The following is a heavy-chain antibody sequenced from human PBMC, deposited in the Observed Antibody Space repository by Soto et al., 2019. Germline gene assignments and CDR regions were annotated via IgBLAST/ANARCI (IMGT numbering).Heavy chain of an antibody. CDR3: VKEFPYKVEMAAHYFDY. D-gene: IGHD2-15*01. J-gene: IGHJ4*02. CDR1: GFSFSNFG. V-gene: IGHV3-30*18. CDR2: ISFDGTK. Sequence: QVQLVESGGGVVQPGRSLRLSCAASGFSFSNFGMHWVRQAPGKGLEWVALISFDGTKYYADSVKGRFTISRDNSTNTLYLQMNSLRDEDTAVYYCVKEFPYKVEMAAHYFDYWGQGALVTVSS.